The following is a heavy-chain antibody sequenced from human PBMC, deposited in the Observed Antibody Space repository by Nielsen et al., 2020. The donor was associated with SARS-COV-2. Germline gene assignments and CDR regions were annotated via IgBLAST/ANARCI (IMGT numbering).Heavy chain of an antibody. Sequence: ASVKVSCKASGYSFTIYGITWVRQAPGQGLEWMGWISAYNGNTNYAQKFQGRVTMTTDTSTTTAYMELRSLRSDDTAVYYRARDLEAMIGPNWLDPWGQGTLVSVSS. CDR1: GYSFTIYG. CDR3: ARDLEAMIGPNWLDP. D-gene: IGHD3-22*01. J-gene: IGHJ5*02. CDR2: ISAYNGNT. V-gene: IGHV1-18*04.